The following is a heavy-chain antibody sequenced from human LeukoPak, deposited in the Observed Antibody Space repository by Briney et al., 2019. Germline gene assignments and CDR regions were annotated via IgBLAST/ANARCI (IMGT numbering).Heavy chain of an antibody. CDR3: ASGRYSNYFDY. D-gene: IGHD4-11*01. Sequence: GGSLRLSCAASGFTFSDYYMSWIRQAPGKGPEWVSYISSSSSYTNYADSVKGRFTISRDNAKNSLYLQMNSLRAEDTAVYYCASGRYSNYFDYWGQGTLVTVSS. CDR1: GFTFSDYY. V-gene: IGHV3-11*06. J-gene: IGHJ4*02. CDR2: ISSSSSYT.